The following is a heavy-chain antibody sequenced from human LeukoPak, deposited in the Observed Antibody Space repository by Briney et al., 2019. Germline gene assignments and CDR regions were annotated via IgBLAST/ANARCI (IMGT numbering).Heavy chain of an antibody. J-gene: IGHJ4*02. Sequence: GGSLRLSCAASGFTFSSYAMSWVRQAPGKGLEWVSAISGSGGSTYYADSVKGRFTISRDNSKNTLYLQMNSLRAEDTAVYYCAKDPYSSSWYPYYFDYWGQGTLVTVSS. D-gene: IGHD6-13*01. CDR3: AKDPYSSSWYPYYFDY. V-gene: IGHV3-23*01. CDR2: ISGSGGST. CDR1: GFTFSSYA.